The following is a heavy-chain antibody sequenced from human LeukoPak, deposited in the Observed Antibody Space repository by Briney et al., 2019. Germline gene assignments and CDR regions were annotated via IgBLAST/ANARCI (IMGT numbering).Heavy chain of an antibody. D-gene: IGHD1-7*01. Sequence: ASVKVSCKASGYTFIDYGISWVRQAPGQGLEWMGWISAYDGNTKYAQKVQDRVTMTTDTSTTTAYMEMRGLRSDDTAVYYCARESRHSWDYEVWGQGTLVTVSS. CDR2: ISAYDGNT. V-gene: IGHV1-18*01. CDR3: ARESRHSWDYEV. J-gene: IGHJ4*02. CDR1: GYTFIDYG.